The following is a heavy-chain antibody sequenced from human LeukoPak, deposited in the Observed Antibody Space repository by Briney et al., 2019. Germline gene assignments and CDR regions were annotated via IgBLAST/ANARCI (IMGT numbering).Heavy chain of an antibody. J-gene: IGHJ4*02. CDR1: GFTFSNYA. V-gene: IGHV3-23*01. Sequence: GGSLRLSCAASGFTFSNYAMTWVRHAPGKGLEWVSSITDRGSDTYYADSVKGQFTISRDNSKNTLYLQMNSLRVEDTAVYYCAKGSRGNYDYWGQGTLVTVSS. D-gene: IGHD1-26*01. CDR3: AKGSRGNYDY. CDR2: ITDRGSDT.